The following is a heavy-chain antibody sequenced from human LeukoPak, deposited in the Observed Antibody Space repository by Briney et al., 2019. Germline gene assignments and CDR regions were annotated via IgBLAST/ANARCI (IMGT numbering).Heavy chain of an antibody. Sequence: GGSLRLSCAASGFTFSSYAMSWVRHAPGKGLEWVSAISGSGGRTYYADSVKGRFTISRDKSKNTPYLQMNSLRAEDTAVYYCARIGIVVVPAANWFDPWGQGTLVAVSS. CDR2: ISGSGGRT. CDR1: GFTFSSYA. D-gene: IGHD2-2*01. CDR3: ARIGIVVVPAANWFDP. V-gene: IGHV3-23*01. J-gene: IGHJ5*02.